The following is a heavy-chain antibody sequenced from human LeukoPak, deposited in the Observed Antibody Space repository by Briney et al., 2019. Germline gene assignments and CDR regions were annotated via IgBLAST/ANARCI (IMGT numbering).Heavy chain of an antibody. CDR3: ARDQKDDYNYGYYYYMDV. V-gene: IGHV4-39*07. D-gene: IGHD5-24*01. CDR1: GGSISSGDYY. CDR2: IYHSGST. Sequence: PSQTLSLTCTVSGGSISSGDYYWGWIRQPPGKGLEWIGTIYHSGSTFYNPSLKSRLTISVDTSKNQFSLKLSSVTAADTAVYYCARDQKDDYNYGYYYYMDVWGTGTTVTVSS. J-gene: IGHJ6*03.